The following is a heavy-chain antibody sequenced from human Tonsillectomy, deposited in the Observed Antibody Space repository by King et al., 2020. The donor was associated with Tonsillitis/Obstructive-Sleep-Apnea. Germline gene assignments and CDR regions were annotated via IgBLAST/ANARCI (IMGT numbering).Heavy chain of an antibody. V-gene: IGHV1-18*01. D-gene: IGHD3-10*01. Sequence: QLVQSGAEVKKPGASVKVSCKASGYTFTSYGISWVRQAPGQGLEWMGWISAYNGNTNYAQQLQGRVTMTTDTSTSTAYMELRSLRSADTAVYYCARVRTPITMVQGVISAHGYWGQGTLVTVSS. CDR1: GYTFTSYG. CDR2: ISAYNGNT. CDR3: ARVRTPITMVQGVISAHGY. J-gene: IGHJ4*02.